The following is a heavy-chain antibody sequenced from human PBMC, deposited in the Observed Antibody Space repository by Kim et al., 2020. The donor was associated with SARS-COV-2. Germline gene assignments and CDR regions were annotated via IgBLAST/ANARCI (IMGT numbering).Heavy chain of an antibody. CDR2: NT. CDR3: AREMGSEFDY. Sequence: NTNYAQKLQGRVTMTTDTSTSTAYMELRSLRSDDTAVYYCAREMGSEFDYWGQGTLVTVSS. J-gene: IGHJ4*02. V-gene: IGHV1-18*01.